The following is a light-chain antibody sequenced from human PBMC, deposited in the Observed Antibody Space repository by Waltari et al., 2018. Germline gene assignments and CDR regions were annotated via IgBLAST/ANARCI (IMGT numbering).Light chain of an antibody. V-gene: IGLV3-27*01. CDR3: YSTANNSPVV. CDR2: NDS. J-gene: IGLJ2*01. Sequence: SYELPQPSSVSVSPGQTARINCPGDILPTNFHRWLQQKPGQAPLLVIYNDSERPSGIPERFSGSSSGTTVTLTISGAQIEDEADYFCYSTANNSPVVFGGGTRLTVL. CDR1: ILPTNF.